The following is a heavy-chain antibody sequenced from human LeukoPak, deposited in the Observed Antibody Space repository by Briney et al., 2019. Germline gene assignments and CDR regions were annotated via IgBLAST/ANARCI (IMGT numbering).Heavy chain of an antibody. CDR1: GGSISSGGYS. D-gene: IGHD5-18*01. CDR3: ARGVDTAMIFDY. J-gene: IGHJ4*02. V-gene: IGHV4-30-4*07. CDR2: IYYSGST. Sequence: PSETLSLTCAVSGGSISSGGYSWSWIRQPPGKGLEWTGYIYYSGSTYYNPSLKSRVTISVDTSKNQFSLKLSSVTAADTAVYYCARGVDTAMIFDYWGQGTLVTVSS.